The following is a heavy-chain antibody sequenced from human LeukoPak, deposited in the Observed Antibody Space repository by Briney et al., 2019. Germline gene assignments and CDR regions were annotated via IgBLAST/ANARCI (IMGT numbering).Heavy chain of an antibody. CDR1: GYSISSGYY. CDR3: ASVSSYCSGGSCFDY. J-gene: IGHJ4*02. V-gene: IGHV4-38-2*02. D-gene: IGHD2-15*01. Sequence: SETLSLTCTVSGYSISSGYYWGWIRQPPGKGLEWIGSIYHSGSTYYNPSLKSRVTISVDTSKNQFSLKLSSVTAADTAVYYCASVSSYCSGGSCFDYWGQGTLVTVSS. CDR2: IYHSGST.